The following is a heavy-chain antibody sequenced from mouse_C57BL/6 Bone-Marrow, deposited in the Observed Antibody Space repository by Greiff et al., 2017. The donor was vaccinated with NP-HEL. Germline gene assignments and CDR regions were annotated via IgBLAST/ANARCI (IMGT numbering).Heavy chain of an antibody. V-gene: IGHV2-2*01. D-gene: IGHD2-5*01. CDR1: GFSLNSYG. CDR3: ARTTIVTLFAY. CDR2: IWSGGST. Sequence: VKLMESGPGLVQPSQSLSITCTVSGFSLNSYGVHWVRQSPGKGLEWLGVIWSGGSTDSNAAFISRLSISKDNSKSQVFFKMNSLQADDTAIYYCARTTIVTLFAYWGQGTLVTVSA. J-gene: IGHJ3*01.